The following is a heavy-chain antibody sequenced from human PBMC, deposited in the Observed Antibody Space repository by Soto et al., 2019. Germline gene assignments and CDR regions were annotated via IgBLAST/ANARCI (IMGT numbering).Heavy chain of an antibody. D-gene: IGHD6-13*01. V-gene: IGHV1-2*02. J-gene: IGHJ4*02. CDR1: GYTFTGYY. CDR3: ARDLRGDSSIWHY. CDR2: INPNSGGT. Sequence: ASVKVSCKASGYTFTGYYMHWVRQAPGQGLEWMGWINPNSGGTNYAQKFQGRVTMTRDTSISTAYMELSRLRSDDTAVYYCARDLRGDSSIWHYWGQGTLVTVSS.